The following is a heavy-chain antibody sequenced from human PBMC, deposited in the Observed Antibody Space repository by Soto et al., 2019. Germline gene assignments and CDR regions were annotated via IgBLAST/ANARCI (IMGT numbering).Heavy chain of an antibody. J-gene: IGHJ4*02. V-gene: IGHV3-30*18. Sequence: GGSLRLSCAASGFTFSSYGMHWVRQAPGKGLEWVAVISYDGSNKYYADSVKGRFTISRDNSKNTLYLQMNSLRAEDTAVYYCAKDTPYDSSGYHDYWGQGTLVTVSS. CDR2: ISYDGSNK. CDR1: GFTFSSYG. CDR3: AKDTPYDSSGYHDY. D-gene: IGHD3-22*01.